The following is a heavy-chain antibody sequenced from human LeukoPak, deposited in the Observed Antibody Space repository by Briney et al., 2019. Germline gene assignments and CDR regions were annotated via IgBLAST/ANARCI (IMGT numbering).Heavy chain of an antibody. CDR1: GFTFSNYW. D-gene: IGHD3-10*01. V-gene: IGHV3-74*01. J-gene: IGHJ4*02. Sequence: EGSLRLSCAASGFTFSNYWMHWVRQAPGKGLVWVSHINSDGSSTNYADSVKGRFTISRDNAKNTLYLQMNSLRAKDTGVYYCARAVGSGSYWGQGTLVTVSS. CDR3: ARAVGSGSY. CDR2: INSDGSST.